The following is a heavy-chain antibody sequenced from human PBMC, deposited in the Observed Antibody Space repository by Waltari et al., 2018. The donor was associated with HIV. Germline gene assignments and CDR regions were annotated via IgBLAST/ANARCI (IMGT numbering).Heavy chain of an antibody. Sequence: EVPLVESGGGLVQPGGSLRLSCAASGFPFSSAWMSWVRQAPGKGLGWVANIKQDGSEKYYVDSVNGRFTISRDNAENSLYLQMNSLRAEDTAVYYCARGGFYGSGSKVNWGQGTLVTVSS. CDR1: GFPFSSAW. CDR2: IKQDGSEK. D-gene: IGHD3-10*01. CDR3: ARGGFYGSGSKVN. V-gene: IGHV3-7*04. J-gene: IGHJ4*02.